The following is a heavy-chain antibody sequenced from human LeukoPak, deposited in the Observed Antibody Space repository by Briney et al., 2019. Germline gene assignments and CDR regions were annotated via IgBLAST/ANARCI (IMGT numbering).Heavy chain of an antibody. CDR3: ARDAAQQATVVITNETRGTPGAADY. V-gene: IGHV1-2*02. J-gene: IGHJ4*02. D-gene: IGHD3-22*01. CDR2: INPNSGDT. Sequence: ASVKVSCKASGYTFTAYYMHWVRQAPGQGLEWMGWINPNSGDTNYAQKFQGRVTMTRDTSINTAYMELSGLTSDDTAVYYCARDAAQQATVVITNETRGTPGAADYWGQGTLVTVSS. CDR1: GYTFTAYY.